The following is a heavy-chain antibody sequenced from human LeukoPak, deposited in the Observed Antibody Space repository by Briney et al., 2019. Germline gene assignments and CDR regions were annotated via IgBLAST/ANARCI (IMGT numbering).Heavy chain of an antibody. CDR1: GDSISSGGYS. V-gene: IGHV4-30-2*06. J-gene: IGHJ4*02. D-gene: IGHD1-26*01. CDR2: IYPSGST. Sequence: PSETLSLTCAVSGDSISSGGYSWSWIRQSPGKGLEWIGYIYPSGSTYYNLSLKGRVTISVDTSKTQFSLKVSSVTAADTAVYYCARNIVGTPQPAFDYWGQGTLVTVSS. CDR3: ARNIVGTPQPAFDY.